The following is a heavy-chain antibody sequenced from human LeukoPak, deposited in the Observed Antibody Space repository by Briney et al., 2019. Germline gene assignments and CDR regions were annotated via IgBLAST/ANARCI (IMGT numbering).Heavy chain of an antibody. D-gene: IGHD2-21*01. Sequence: ASVKVSCKASGGTFSSYAISWVRQAPGQGLEWMGGIIPIFGTANYAQKFQGRVTITADESTSTAYMELSSLRSEGTAVYYCARGWVVVNGWFDPWGQGTLVTVSS. CDR2: IIPIFGTA. CDR3: ARGWVVVNGWFDP. CDR1: GGTFSSYA. J-gene: IGHJ5*02. V-gene: IGHV1-69*01.